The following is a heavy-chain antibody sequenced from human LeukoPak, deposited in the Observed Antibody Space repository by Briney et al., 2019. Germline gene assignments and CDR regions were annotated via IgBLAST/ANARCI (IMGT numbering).Heavy chain of an antibody. CDR3: ARGSYLYGMDV. CDR1: GGSISSGGYS. CDR2: IYHSGST. Sequence: PSETLSLTRAVSGGSISSGGYSWSWIRQPPGKGLEWIGYIYHSGSTYYNPSLKSRVTISVDRSKNQFSLKLSSVTAADTAVYYCARGSYLYGMDVWGQGTTVTVSS. J-gene: IGHJ6*02. V-gene: IGHV4-30-2*01. D-gene: IGHD3-10*01.